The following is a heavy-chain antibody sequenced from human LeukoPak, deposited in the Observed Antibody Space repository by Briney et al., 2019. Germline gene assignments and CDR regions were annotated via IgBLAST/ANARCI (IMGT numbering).Heavy chain of an antibody. Sequence: GGSLRLSCAASEFAFSSHAMTWVRQAPGKGLEWVSAISISGSKTYYADSVKGRFTISRDNSKNTLYLQMNSLRAEDTAVYYCANEIRPNDYWGQGTQVTVSS. V-gene: IGHV3-23*01. D-gene: IGHD4-17*01. J-gene: IGHJ4*02. CDR2: ISISGSKT. CDR3: ANEIRPNDY. CDR1: EFAFSSHA.